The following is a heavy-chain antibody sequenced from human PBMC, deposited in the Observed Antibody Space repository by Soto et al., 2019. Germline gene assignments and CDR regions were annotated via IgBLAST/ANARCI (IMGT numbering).Heavy chain of an antibody. J-gene: IGHJ6*02. CDR2: ISYDGSKK. V-gene: IGHV3-30*18. CDR1: GLSFGSYG. Sequence: GPSLRLACVVSGLSFGSYGLHWVRQAPGKGLEWVALISYDGSKKYYIDSVKGLFTISRDNSLGTLFLQMISLSPEDTAVYYCPKSRGIDNDYYGMDVWRQGTTVTVSS. CDR3: PKSRGIDNDYYGMDV. D-gene: IGHD3-10*01.